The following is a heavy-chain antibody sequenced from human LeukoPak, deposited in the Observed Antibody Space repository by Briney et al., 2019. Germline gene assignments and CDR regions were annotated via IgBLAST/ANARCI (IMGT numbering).Heavy chain of an antibody. J-gene: IGHJ5*02. D-gene: IGHD6-6*01. CDR3: ARELENWFDP. CDR2: IIPVFGTA. Sequence: VASVKVSCKASGGTFSSYAISWVRQAPGQGLEWMGGIIPVFGTANYAQKFQGRVTITTDESTSTAYMELSSLRSEDTAVYYCARELENWFDPWGQGTLVTVSS. CDR1: GGTFSSYA. V-gene: IGHV1-69*05.